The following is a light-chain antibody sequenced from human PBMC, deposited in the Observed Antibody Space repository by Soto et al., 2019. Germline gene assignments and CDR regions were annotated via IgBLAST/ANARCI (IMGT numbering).Light chain of an antibody. Sequence: DVVMTQSPLSLPVTLGQPASISCRSSQSLVYSDGNAYLNWFHQRPGQSPRRLIYKVSYRDSGVPDRCSCSGSGTDFTLKISRVEAADVGVYYCMQGTHWPPYTFGQGTKLEIK. CDR1: QSLVYSDGNAY. CDR2: KVS. CDR3: MQGTHWPPYT. J-gene: IGKJ2*01. V-gene: IGKV2-30*01.